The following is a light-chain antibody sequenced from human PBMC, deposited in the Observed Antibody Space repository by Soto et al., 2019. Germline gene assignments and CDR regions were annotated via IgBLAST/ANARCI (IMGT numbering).Light chain of an antibody. CDR2: RNN. Sequence: QLVLTQPPSASGTPGQRVTISCSGSSSNIGSNYVYWYQQLPGTAPKLLIYRNNQRPSGVPDRFSGSKSGTSASLAISGLRSEDEGDYYCASWDDSLGGRDVFGTGTKLTVL. CDR3: ASWDDSLGGRDV. V-gene: IGLV1-47*01. CDR1: SSNIGSNY. J-gene: IGLJ1*01.